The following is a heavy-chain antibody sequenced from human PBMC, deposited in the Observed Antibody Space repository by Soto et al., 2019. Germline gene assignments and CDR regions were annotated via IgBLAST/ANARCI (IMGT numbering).Heavy chain of an antibody. J-gene: IGHJ4*02. D-gene: IGHD6-19*01. CDR3: EHSAAGCQWLVPLDS. CDR2: IYWDDDK. V-gene: IGHV2-5*02. Sequence: QITLKESGPTLVKPTQTLTLTCTFSGFSLSTSGVGVGWIRQPPGKALEWLALIYWDDDKRYSPSLKSRLTITKDTSKNQVILTMPNMDPVDTATCYCEHSAAGCQWLVPLDSWGQGTLVTVSS. CDR1: GFSLSTSGVG.